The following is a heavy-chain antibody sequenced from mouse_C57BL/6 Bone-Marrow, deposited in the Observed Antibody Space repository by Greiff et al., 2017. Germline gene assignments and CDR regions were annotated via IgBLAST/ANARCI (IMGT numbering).Heavy chain of an antibody. CDR1: GFNIKDVY. CDR2: IDPENGDT. Sequence: VQLQQSGAELVRPGASVKLSCTASGFNIKDVYMHWVNPRPDQGLEWIGWIDPENGDTESASKFQGKATITAATSSNTAYLQLSSLTSEDTAVYFCTDWEGAYWGQGTLVTVSA. CDR3: TDWEGAY. V-gene: IGHV14-4*01. J-gene: IGHJ3*01. D-gene: IGHD4-1*01.